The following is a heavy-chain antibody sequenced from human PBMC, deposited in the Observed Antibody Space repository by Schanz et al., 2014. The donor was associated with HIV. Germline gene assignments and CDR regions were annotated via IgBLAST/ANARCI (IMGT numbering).Heavy chain of an antibody. J-gene: IGHJ6*02. CDR2: ISGSGGST. D-gene: IGHD3-10*01. V-gene: IGHV3-23*01. Sequence: DVQLLESGGGLVRPGGSLRLSCAVSGFTFTSYAMTWVRQAPGKGLEWVSAISGSGGSTYYTDSVKGRFAISRDNSKNTLYLQMNSLRAEDTAVYYCAKCPTMVRGTGMDVWGQGTTVTVSS. CDR1: GFTFTSYA. CDR3: AKCPTMVRGTGMDV.